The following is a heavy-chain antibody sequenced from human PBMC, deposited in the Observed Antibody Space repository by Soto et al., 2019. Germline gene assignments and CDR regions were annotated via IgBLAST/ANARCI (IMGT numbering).Heavy chain of an antibody. CDR2: INPSGGST. D-gene: IGHD6-19*01. CDR3: ARIAVAGSYKRYYYDY. J-gene: IGHJ4*02. Sequence: ASVKVSCKASGYTFTSYYMHWVRQAPGQGLEWMGIINPSGGSTSYAQKFQGRVTMTRDTSTSTVYMELSSLRSEDTAVYYCARIAVAGSYKRYYYDYWGQGTLVTVSS. CDR1: GYTFTSYY. V-gene: IGHV1-46*03.